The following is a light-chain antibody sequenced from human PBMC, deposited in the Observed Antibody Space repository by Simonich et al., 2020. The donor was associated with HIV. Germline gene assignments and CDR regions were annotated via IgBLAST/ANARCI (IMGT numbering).Light chain of an antibody. CDR3: QQYYSTPWT. J-gene: IGKJ1*01. CDR2: WAS. V-gene: IGKV4-1*01. Sequence: DIVMTQSPDSLGVSLGERATINCKSSQSVLYSSNNKNYLAWYQQKPGQPPKLLIYWASTRESGFPDRFSGSGSGTDFTLTISSLQAEDVAVYYCQQYYSTPWTFGQGTKVEIK. CDR1: QSVLYSSNNKNY.